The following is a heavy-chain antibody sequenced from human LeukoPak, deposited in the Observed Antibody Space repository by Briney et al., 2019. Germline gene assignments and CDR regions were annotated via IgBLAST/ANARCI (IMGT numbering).Heavy chain of an antibody. J-gene: IGHJ4*02. D-gene: IGHD3-3*01. Sequence: SETLSLTCTVSGGSIRSSYYYWGWIRQPPGKGLEWIGEINHSGSTNYNPSLKSRVTISVDTSKNQFSLKLSSVTAADTAVYYCASYDFWSGYRFDYWGQGTLVTVSS. CDR3: ASYDFWSGYRFDY. CDR2: INHSGST. CDR1: GGSIRSSYYY. V-gene: IGHV4-39*07.